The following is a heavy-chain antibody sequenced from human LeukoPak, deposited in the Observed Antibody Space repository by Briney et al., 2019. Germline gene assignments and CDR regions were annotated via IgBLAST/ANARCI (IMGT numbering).Heavy chain of an antibody. V-gene: IGHV3-23*01. CDR2: ISGSGGST. D-gene: IGHD3-10*01. CDR3: AKAGSGSYSDWFDP. CDR1: GFTFRSYA. J-gene: IGHJ5*02. Sequence: GGSLRLFCAASGFTFRSYAMSWVRQAPGKGLEWVSAISGSGGSTYYADSVRGRFTISRDNSKNTLYLQMNSLRAEDTAVYYCAKAGSGSYSDWFDPWGQGTLVTVSS.